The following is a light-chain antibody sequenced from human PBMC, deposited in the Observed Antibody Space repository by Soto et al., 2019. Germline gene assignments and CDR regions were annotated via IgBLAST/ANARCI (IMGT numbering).Light chain of an antibody. Sequence: DIQMTQSPSSLSASVGDRVTITCQASQDISNYLNWYQQKPGKAPKLLIYDASNLETGVPSRFSGSGSGTDFTFTISSLQPEDIATYYCQQCDHLLTFGGGTKVEIK. V-gene: IGKV1-33*01. J-gene: IGKJ4*01. CDR1: QDISNY. CDR2: DAS. CDR3: QQCDHLLT.